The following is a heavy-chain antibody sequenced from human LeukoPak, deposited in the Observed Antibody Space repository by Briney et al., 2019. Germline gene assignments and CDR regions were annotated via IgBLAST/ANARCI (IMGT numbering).Heavy chain of an antibody. V-gene: IGHV4-39*01. CDR3: ARVGDQWLATGFFDY. J-gene: IGHJ4*02. CDR1: GDSISTSNSY. D-gene: IGHD6-19*01. CDR2: IYYSGNT. Sequence: PSETLSLTCTVSGDSISTSNSYWGWIRQPPGKGLEWIGSIYYSGNTYYNASLKSRVTISVDTSKNQFSLKLTSVTAADTAVYYCARVGDQWLATGFFDYWGQGTLVTVSS.